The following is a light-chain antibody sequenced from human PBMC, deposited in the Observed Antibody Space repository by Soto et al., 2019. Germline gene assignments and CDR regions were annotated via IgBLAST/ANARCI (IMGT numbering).Light chain of an antibody. CDR2: DAS. V-gene: IGKV3-11*01. J-gene: IGKJ5*01. CDR3: QQRSNWPPVT. Sequence: EIVLTQSPATLSLSPGERASLSCRASQSVSSYLAWYQQKPCQAPRLLIYDASNRATGIPARFSGSGSGTDFTLTISSLEPKDFPVYYGQQRSNWPPVTFGQGTRLE. CDR1: QSVSSY.